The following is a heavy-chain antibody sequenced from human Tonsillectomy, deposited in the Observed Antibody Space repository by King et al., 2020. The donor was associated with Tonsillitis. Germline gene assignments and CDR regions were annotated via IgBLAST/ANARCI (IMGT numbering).Heavy chain of an antibody. CDR1: GFSLSTSGMC. D-gene: IGHD3-22*01. J-gene: IGHJ4*02. CDR3: ARIPRSTYYDSSGSFDY. V-gene: IGHV2-70*01. Sequence: TLKESGPALVKPTQTLTLTCTFSGFSLSTSGMCVSWFRQPPGKALEWLALLDWDDDKYYSTSLKTRTTISKDTSKNQDVLTMTNMDPVDTATYYCARIPRSTYYDSSGSFDYWGQGTLVTVSS. CDR2: LDWDDDK.